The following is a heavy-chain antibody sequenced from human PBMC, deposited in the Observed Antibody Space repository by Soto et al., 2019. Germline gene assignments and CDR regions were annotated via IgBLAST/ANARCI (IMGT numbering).Heavy chain of an antibody. D-gene: IGHD1-1*01. J-gene: IGHJ4*02. Sequence: QVQLVESGGGVVQPGRSLRLSCAASGFTFSSYGMHWVRQAPGKGLEWVAVISHDGTNKYYADSVKGRFTIYRDNARNCLYPQVDCLRGDDRAVYFCASGGYRGRLYSWGQGTLVIVSS. CDR3: ASGGYRGRLYS. CDR2: ISHDGTNK. CDR1: GFTFSSYG. V-gene: IGHV3-30*03.